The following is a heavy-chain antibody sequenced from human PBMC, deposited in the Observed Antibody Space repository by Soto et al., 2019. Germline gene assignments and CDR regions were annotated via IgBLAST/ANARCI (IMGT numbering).Heavy chain of an antibody. Sequence: SETLSLTCTVSGGSISSYYWSWIRQPPGKGLEWIGYIYYSGSTNYNPSLKSRATIPVDTSKNQFSLKLSSVTAADTAGYYCVRLGAAAGNSNDYYYYYMDVWGKGTTVTVSS. V-gene: IGHV4-59*08. D-gene: IGHD6-13*01. CDR1: GGSISSYY. J-gene: IGHJ6*03. CDR3: VRLGAAAGNSNDYYYYYMDV. CDR2: IYYSGST.